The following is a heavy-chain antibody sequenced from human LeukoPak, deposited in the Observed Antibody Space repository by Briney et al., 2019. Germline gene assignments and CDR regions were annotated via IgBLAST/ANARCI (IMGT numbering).Heavy chain of an antibody. Sequence: ASVKVSCKASGYTFTGYYMPWVRQAPGQGLEWMGWINPNSGGTNYAQKFQGRVTMTRDTSISTAYMELSRLRSDDTAVYYCARVVYSSGWYSTYYFDYWGQGTLVTVSS. CDR1: GYTFTGYY. CDR2: INPNSGGT. V-gene: IGHV1-2*02. D-gene: IGHD6-19*01. CDR3: ARVVYSSGWYSTYYFDY. J-gene: IGHJ4*02.